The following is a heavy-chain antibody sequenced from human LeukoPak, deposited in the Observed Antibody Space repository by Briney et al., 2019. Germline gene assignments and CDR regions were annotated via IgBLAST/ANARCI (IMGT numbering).Heavy chain of an antibody. J-gene: IGHJ4*02. CDR2: ISAYNGNT. Sequence: ASVKVSCKASGYTFTSYDINWVRQATGQGLEWMGWISAYNGNTNYAQKLQGRVTMTTDTSTSTAYMELRSLRSDDTAVYYCARVPDIVATTYFDYWGQGTLVTVSS. V-gene: IGHV1-18*01. CDR1: GYTFTSYD. D-gene: IGHD5-12*01. CDR3: ARVPDIVATTYFDY.